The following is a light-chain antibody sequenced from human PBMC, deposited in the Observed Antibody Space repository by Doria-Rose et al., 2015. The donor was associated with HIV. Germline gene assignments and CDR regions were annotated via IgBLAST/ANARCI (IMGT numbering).Light chain of an antibody. CDR1: QSFSSTY. J-gene: IGKJ1*01. CDR3: HQYSTSWT. Sequence: TQSPGTLSLSPGERATLSCRASQSFSSTYLAWYQQKPGQARSLLTYDGSTRATGIPDRFSASGSGTDFTLTINRLEPEDFALYYCHQYSTSWTFGQGTKVEI. CDR2: DGS. V-gene: IGKV3-20*01.